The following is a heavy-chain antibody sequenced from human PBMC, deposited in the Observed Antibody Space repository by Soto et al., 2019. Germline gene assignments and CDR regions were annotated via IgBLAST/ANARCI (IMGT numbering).Heavy chain of an antibody. CDR2: IYYTETA. CDR1: GGSISRGGFY. D-gene: IGHD1-1*01. Sequence: SETLSLTCTVSGGSISRGGFYWTWIRQHPERGLEWIGYIYYTETAYYNPSLKSRVTISLDTSKNQFSLKLTSVTAADTAVYYCARCGDGYNLDANAPLDYWGQGTLVTVSS. CDR3: ARCGDGYNLDANAPLDY. V-gene: IGHV4-31*03. J-gene: IGHJ4*02.